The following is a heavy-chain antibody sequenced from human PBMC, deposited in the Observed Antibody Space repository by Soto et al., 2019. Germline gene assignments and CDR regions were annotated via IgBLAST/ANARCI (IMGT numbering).Heavy chain of an antibody. J-gene: IGHJ4*02. D-gene: IGHD3-22*01. CDR1: GFTFSSYA. Sequence: GGSLRLSCAASGFTFSSYAMSWVRQAPGKGLEWVSAISGSGGSTYYADSVKGRFTISRDNSKNTLYLQMNSLRAEDTAVYYCAKDVERVYYDSSGYDYWGQGTLVTVSS. V-gene: IGHV3-23*01. CDR2: ISGSGGST. CDR3: AKDVERVYYDSSGYDY.